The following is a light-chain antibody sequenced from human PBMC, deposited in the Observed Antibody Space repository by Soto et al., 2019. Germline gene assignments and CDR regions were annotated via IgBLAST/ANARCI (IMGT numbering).Light chain of an antibody. V-gene: IGLV1-47*02. CDR3: ATWDDSLSGVV. CDR1: SSNIGSNY. CDR2: SDS. Sequence: SVLTQPPSASGTPGQRVTISCSGSSSNIGSNYVFWYHHLPGTAPKLLIYSDSQRPSGVPERFSGSKSGTSASLAISGLRSDDEADYYCATWDDSLSGVVFGGGTKLTVL. J-gene: IGLJ2*01.